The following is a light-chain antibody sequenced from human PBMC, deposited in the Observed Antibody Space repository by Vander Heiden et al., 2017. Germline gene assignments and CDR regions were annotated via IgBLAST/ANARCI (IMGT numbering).Light chain of an antibody. CDR3: MQALQTPWA. V-gene: IGKV2-28*01. CDR2: WGS. J-gene: IGKJ1*01. Sequence: DIVMTQSPLSLLVPPGEPSSIACRSSQSRLHSNGYNYLDWYLQKPGQAPQLLIYWGSNRASGVPDRFSGSGSGTDFTLKISRVEAEDVGVYYCMQALQTPWAFGQGTKVEIK. CDR1: QSRLHSNGYNY.